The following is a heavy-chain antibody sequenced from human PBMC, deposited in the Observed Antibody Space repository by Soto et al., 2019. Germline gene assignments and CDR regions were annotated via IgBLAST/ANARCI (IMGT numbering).Heavy chain of an antibody. V-gene: IGHV3-7*05. Sequence: EVQLVESGGDLVHPGESLRLSCAVFGFTFSSYWMGWVRQAPGKGLEWVATIKHDGTETYYVDSVRGRFTISRDNSRNSLYLQMNSLRAEVMAVYYCVRPVRGSASECWGQGTLVTVSS. CDR3: VRPVRGSASEC. CDR2: IKHDGTET. D-gene: IGHD6-19*01. J-gene: IGHJ4*02. CDR1: GFTFSSYW.